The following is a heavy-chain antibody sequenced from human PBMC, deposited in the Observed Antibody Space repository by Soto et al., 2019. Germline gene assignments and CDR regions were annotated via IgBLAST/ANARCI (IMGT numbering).Heavy chain of an antibody. V-gene: IGHV4-4*07. CDR3: ARRIAALRNDAFDI. CDR1: GGSISSYY. D-gene: IGHD6-6*01. J-gene: IGHJ3*02. CDR2: IYTSGST. Sequence: QVQLQESGPGLVKPSETLSLTCTVSGGSISSYYWSWIRQPAGKGLEWIGRIYTSGSTNYNPSLKSRVTMSVDTSKNQFSLKLSSVTAADTAVYYCARRIAALRNDAFDIWGQGTMVTVSS.